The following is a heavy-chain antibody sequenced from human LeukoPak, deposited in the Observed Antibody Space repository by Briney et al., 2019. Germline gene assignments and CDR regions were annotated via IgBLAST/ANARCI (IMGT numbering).Heavy chain of an antibody. CDR1: GGSISSYY. V-gene: IGHV4-4*07. CDR2: IYTSGRT. Sequence: PSETLSLTCTVSGGSISSYYWSWIRQPAGKGLEWIGRIYTSGRTNYNPSLKSRVTISVDTSKNQFSLTLSSVTTADTAVYYCARGQKYRNGYTVTELGSGYFAYWGQGTLVTVSS. D-gene: IGHD5-18*01. J-gene: IGHJ4*02. CDR3: ARGQKYRNGYTVTELGSGYFAY.